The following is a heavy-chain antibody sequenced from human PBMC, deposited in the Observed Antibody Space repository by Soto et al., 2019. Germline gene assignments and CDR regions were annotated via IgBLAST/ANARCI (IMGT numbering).Heavy chain of an antibody. CDR3: ARDGTYNWV. J-gene: IGHJ4*02. D-gene: IGHD1-1*01. V-gene: IGHV3-66*01. CDR2: IYSGGAT. Sequence: EVQLVESGGGLVQPGGSLRLSCVASGFTVSNNYMRWVRQAPGKGLEWVSLIYSGGATYYADSVKGRFTISRXXXKNTLYLQMNSLRAEDTAVYYCARDGTYNWVGGQGILVTVSS. CDR1: GFTVSNNY.